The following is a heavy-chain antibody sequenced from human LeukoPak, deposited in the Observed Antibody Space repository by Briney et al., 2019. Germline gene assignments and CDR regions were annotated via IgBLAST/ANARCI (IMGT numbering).Heavy chain of an antibody. J-gene: IGHJ4*02. Sequence: GGSLRLSCAASGFTFSSYAMHWVRQAPGKGPEYVSTISSNGGSTYYVNSVKGRFTISRDNSKNTLYLQMGSLRAEDTAVYYCARDHYSSGWYYFDYWGQGTLVTVSS. V-gene: IGHV3-64*01. CDR1: GFTFSSYA. CDR2: ISSNGGST. D-gene: IGHD6-19*01. CDR3: ARDHYSSGWYYFDY.